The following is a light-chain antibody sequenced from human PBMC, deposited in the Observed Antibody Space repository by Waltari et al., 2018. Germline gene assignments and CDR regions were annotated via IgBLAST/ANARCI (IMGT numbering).Light chain of an antibody. CDR3: QQLKSYPYT. Sequence: IQLTQSPSSLSASVRDRVTITCRPGQGFSSYLAWYQEKPGKAPKLLIYAASTLQSGVPYRFSGSGSGTDFTLTISSLQPEDFATYYCQQLKSYPYTFGQGTKLEIK. J-gene: IGKJ2*01. CDR2: AAS. V-gene: IGKV1-9*01. CDR1: QGFSSY.